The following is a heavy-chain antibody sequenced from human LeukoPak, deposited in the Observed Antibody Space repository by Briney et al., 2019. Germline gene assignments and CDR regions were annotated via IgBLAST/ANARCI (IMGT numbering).Heavy chain of an antibody. CDR2: FDPEDGET. Sequence: ASVKVSCKVSGYTLTELSMHWVRQAPGKGLEWMGGFDPEDGETVYAQKFQGRVTMTEDTSTDTAYMELSSLRSEDTAVYYCATVHYGDYDSDAFDIWGQGTMVTVSS. CDR3: ATVHYGDYDSDAFDI. D-gene: IGHD4-17*01. J-gene: IGHJ3*02. V-gene: IGHV1-24*01. CDR1: GYTLTELS.